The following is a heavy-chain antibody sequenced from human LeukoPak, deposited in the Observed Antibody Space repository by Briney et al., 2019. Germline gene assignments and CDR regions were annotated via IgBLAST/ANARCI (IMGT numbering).Heavy chain of an antibody. J-gene: IGHJ5*02. CDR2: VSYDGSTT. Sequence: GGSLRLSCVASRFTFTNYGMHWVRQAPGKGLEWVAVVSYDGSTTYYADSVKGRFTISRDNSKNTLYLQLNSLRLEDTAVYYCAREGLGSGSYFSAWFGPWGQGTLVTVSS. CDR3: AREGLGSGSYFSAWFGP. D-gene: IGHD3-10*01. V-gene: IGHV3-30*03. CDR1: RFTFTNYG.